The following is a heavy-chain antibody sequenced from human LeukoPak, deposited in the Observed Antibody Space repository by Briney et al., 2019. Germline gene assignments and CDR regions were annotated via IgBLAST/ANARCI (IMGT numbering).Heavy chain of an antibody. CDR3: ARDYYDSSGYRYYYYYMDV. CDR2: IYSGGST. V-gene: IGHV3-66*01. Sequence: PGGSLRLSCAASGFTFSSYGMSWVRQAPGKGLEWVSVIYSGGSTYYADSVKGRFTISRDNSKNTLYLQMNSLRAEDTAVYYCARDYYDSSGYRYYYYYMDVWGKGTTVTISS. J-gene: IGHJ6*03. CDR1: GFTFSSYG. D-gene: IGHD3-22*01.